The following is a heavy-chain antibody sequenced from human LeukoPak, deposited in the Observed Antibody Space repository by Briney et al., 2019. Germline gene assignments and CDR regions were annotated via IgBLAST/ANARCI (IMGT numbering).Heavy chain of an antibody. Sequence: PSETLSLTCTVSGGSISSSSYYWGWIRQPPGKGLEWIGYVHYSGNTNYNPSLKSRVTMSVDTPKNQFSLKLTSVTAADTAVYYCARGQAGATTLFDYWGQGTLVTVSS. J-gene: IGHJ4*02. V-gene: IGHV4-61*05. CDR2: VHYSGNT. CDR1: GGSISSSSYY. D-gene: IGHD1-26*01. CDR3: ARGQAGATTLFDY.